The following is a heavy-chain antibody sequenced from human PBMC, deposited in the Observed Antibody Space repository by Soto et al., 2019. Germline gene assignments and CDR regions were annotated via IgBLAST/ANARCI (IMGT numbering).Heavy chain of an antibody. CDR1: GGTFSSYA. V-gene: IGHV1-69*13. CDR3: ARDWGLTGTAGPYYYYYGMDV. J-gene: IGHJ6*02. D-gene: IGHD1-20*01. Sequence: ASVKVSSKASGGTFSSYAISWVRQAPGQGLERMGGIIPIFGTANYAQKFQGRVTITADESTSTAYMELSSLRSEDTAVYYCARDWGLTGTAGPYYYYYGMDVWGQGTTVTVSS. CDR2: IIPIFGTA.